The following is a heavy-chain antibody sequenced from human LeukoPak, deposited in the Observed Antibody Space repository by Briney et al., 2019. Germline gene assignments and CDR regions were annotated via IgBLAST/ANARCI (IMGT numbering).Heavy chain of an antibody. D-gene: IGHD1-1*01. J-gene: IGHJ4*02. Sequence: SETLSLTCTVSGGPLSAYYWTWIRQPPGKGLEWIGYIYDNGNTNYNPSLKSRLTTSIDTSKNQFSLKLNSVTAADTAVYYCATGETGSTLGGYWGQGTLVTVSS. CDR2: IYDNGNT. CDR3: ATGETGSTLGGY. V-gene: IGHV4-59*03. CDR1: GGPLSAYY.